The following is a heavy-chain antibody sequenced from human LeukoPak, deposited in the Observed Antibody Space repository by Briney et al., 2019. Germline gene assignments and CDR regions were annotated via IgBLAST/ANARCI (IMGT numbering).Heavy chain of an antibody. CDR2: ISAYNGNT. Sequence: ASVTVSFMASGYTFTIYGISSVRQAPGQGLEWMGCISAYNGNTNYAQKLQGRVNITTDTSTTTAYMELKSRRSDDTAMYYCARNKRAAVSYYFDYWGRGTLVTVSS. D-gene: IGHD6-13*01. CDR1: GYTFTIYG. CDR3: ARNKRAAVSYYFDY. V-gene: IGHV1-18*01. J-gene: IGHJ4*02.